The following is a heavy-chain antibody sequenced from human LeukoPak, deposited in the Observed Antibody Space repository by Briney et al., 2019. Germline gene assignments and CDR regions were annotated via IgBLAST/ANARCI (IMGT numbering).Heavy chain of an antibody. V-gene: IGHV3-23*01. Sequence: SGGSLRLSCAASGFSFTNYAMSWVRQAPARGPEWVSSLRGGGETFYADSVKGRFTISRDNSKNTLYLQMNSLRAEDTAVYYCAKDRRQLVPNTFDYWGQGTLVTVSS. J-gene: IGHJ4*02. CDR3: AKDRRQLVPNTFDY. D-gene: IGHD6-6*01. CDR2: LRGGGET. CDR1: GFSFTNYA.